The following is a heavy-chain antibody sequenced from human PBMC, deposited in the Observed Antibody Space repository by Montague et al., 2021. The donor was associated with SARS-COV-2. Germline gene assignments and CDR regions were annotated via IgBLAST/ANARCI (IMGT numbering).Heavy chain of an antibody. V-gene: IGHV4-4*02. CDR2: IYHTGNT. CDR3: ASPKEGSGYYGPFDY. Sequence: SETLSLTCGVSGASVTSTNWWCCVRHPPGKGLVWFGEIYHTGNTTYSPSLKSRVYISLDKSKNQLSLRMISVTAADTAVYYCASPKEGSGYYGPFDYWGQGILVTVSS. CDR1: GASVTSTNW. J-gene: IGHJ4*02. D-gene: IGHD3-22*01.